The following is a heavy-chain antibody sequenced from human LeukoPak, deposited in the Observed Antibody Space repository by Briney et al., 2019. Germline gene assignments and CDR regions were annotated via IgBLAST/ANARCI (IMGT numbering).Heavy chain of an antibody. CDR1: GFTFSSYW. V-gene: IGHV3-7*01. Sequence: PGGSLRLSCAASGFTFSSYWMIWVRQAPGKGPEWAANIKQDGSEKSYVDSVKGRFTISRDNAKNSLYLQINSLRAEDTAVYYCARSRYGDYWGQGTLVTVSS. D-gene: IGHD3-16*01. CDR3: ARSRYGDY. J-gene: IGHJ4*02. CDR2: IKQDGSEK.